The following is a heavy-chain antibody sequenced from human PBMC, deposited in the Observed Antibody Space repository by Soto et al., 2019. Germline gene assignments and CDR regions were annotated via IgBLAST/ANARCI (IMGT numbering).Heavy chain of an antibody. CDR1: GFTFSSYG. V-gene: IGHV3-30*18. CDR2: ISYGGSNK. Sequence: GGSLRLSCAASGFTFSSYGMHWVRQAPGKGLEWVAVISYGGSNKYYADSVKGRFTISRDNSKNTLYLQMNSLRAEDTAVYYCAKDSCSGGSCYWLDYWGQGALVTVAS. D-gene: IGHD2-15*01. J-gene: IGHJ4*02. CDR3: AKDSCSGGSCYWLDY.